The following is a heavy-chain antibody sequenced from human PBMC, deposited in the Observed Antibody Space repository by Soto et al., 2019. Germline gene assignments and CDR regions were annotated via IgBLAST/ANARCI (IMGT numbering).Heavy chain of an antibody. CDR1: GGSISSGGYY. D-gene: IGHD2-15*01. Sequence: SETLSLTCTVSGGSISSGGYYWSWIRQHPGKGLEWIGYIYYSGSTYYNPSLKSRVTISVDTSKNQFSLKLSSVTAADTAVYYCARNPRKLGYCSGGSCYSSDYWGQGTLVTVSS. V-gene: IGHV4-31*03. CDR2: IYYSGST. J-gene: IGHJ4*02. CDR3: ARNPRKLGYCSGGSCYSSDY.